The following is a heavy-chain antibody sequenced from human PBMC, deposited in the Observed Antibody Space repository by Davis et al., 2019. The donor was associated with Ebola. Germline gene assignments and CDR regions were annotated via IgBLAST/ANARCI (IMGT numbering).Heavy chain of an antibody. Sequence: SVKVSCKASGGTFSSYAISWVRQAPGQGLEWMGGIIPIFGTANYAQKFQGRVTITADESTSTAYMELSRLRSDDTAVYYCARGPHMVRGVRGFDYWGQGTLVTVSS. J-gene: IGHJ4*02. CDR1: GGTFSSYA. D-gene: IGHD3-10*01. V-gene: IGHV1-69*13. CDR2: IIPIFGTA. CDR3: ARGPHMVRGVRGFDY.